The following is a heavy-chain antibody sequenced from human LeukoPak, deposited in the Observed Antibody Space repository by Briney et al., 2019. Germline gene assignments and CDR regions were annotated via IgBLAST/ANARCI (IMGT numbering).Heavy chain of an antibody. V-gene: IGHV3-33*01. D-gene: IGHD3-10*01. CDR3: ARTYYGSGSYCTFFDY. J-gene: IGHJ4*02. Sequence: GRSLRLSCAASGFTFSSYGMHWVRQAPGKGLEWVAVIWYDGSNKYYADSVKGRFTISRDNSKNTLYLQMNSLRAEDTAVYYCARTYYGSGSYCTFFDYWGQGTLVTVSS. CDR2: IWYDGSNK. CDR1: GFTFSSYG.